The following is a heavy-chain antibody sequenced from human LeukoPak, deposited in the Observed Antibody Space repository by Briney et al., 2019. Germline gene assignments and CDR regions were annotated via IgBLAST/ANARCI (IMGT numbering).Heavy chain of an antibody. D-gene: IGHD1-14*01. Sequence: GSLRLSCATSGFTFSSYTMNWVRQAPGRGLEWISSILSDSGTTIHYADSVKGRFTISRDNAKSSLSLQMKSLSVEDTAVYYCVRGTSHPVWGQGTTVTVSS. CDR2: ILSDSGTTI. CDR3: VRGTSHPV. CDR1: GFTFSSYT. V-gene: IGHV3-48*04. J-gene: IGHJ3*01.